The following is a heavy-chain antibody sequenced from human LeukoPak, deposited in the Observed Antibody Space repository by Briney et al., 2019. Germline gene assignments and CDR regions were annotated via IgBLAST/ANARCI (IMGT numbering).Heavy chain of an antibody. CDR3: VKASSSSPQYNWFDA. CDR2: VSGTGGRT. V-gene: IGHV3-23*01. J-gene: IGHJ5*02. CDR1: GFTFSTYA. D-gene: IGHD6-6*01. Sequence: GGSLRLSCAGSGFTFSTYAMSWVRQAPGKGLEWVSVVSGTGGRTYYADSVKGRFTISRDNSKNTLYLQMNSLRAEDTALYYCVKASSSSPQYNWFDAWGQGTLVTVSS.